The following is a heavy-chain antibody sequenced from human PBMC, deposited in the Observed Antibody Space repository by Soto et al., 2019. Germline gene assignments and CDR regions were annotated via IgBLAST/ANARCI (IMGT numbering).Heavy chain of an antibody. J-gene: IGHJ4*02. V-gene: IGHV3-73*02. D-gene: IGHD1-26*01. CDR1: GFTFSGYA. CDR2: IRSKANSYAT. Sequence: EVQLVESGGGLVQPGGSLKLSCAASGFTFSGYAMHWVRQASGKGLEWVGRIRSKANSYATAYAASVKGRFTISRDDSKNTAYLQMNSLKTEDTAVYYCTGPSVDSGSGWGQGTLVTVSS. CDR3: TGPSVDSGSG.